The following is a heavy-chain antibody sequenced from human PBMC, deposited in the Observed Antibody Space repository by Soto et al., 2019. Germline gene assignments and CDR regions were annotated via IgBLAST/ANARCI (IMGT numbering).Heavy chain of an antibody. CDR1: GGSISSGGYY. CDR2: IYYSGST. Sequence: SETLSLTCTVSGGSISSGGYYWSWILQHPGKGLEWIGYIYYSGSTYYNPSLKSRVTISVDTSKNQFSPKLSSVTAADTAVYYCARGPHRSGAFDIWGQGTMVTVSS. J-gene: IGHJ3*02. CDR3: ARGPHRSGAFDI. D-gene: IGHD1-26*01. V-gene: IGHV4-31*03.